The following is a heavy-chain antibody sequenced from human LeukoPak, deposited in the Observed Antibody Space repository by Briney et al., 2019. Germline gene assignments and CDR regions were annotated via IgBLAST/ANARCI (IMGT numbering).Heavy chain of an antibody. CDR2: INPNSGGT. D-gene: IGHD2-21*02. V-gene: IGHV1-2*02. CDR3: ARAYCGGDCYQREKNWFDP. J-gene: IGHJ5*02. CDR1: GFTFTGYF. Sequence: GASVKVSCKASGFTFTGYFMHWVRQAPGQGLEWMGWINPNSGGTNSAQKFQGRVIMTRDTSISTAYMELSRLTSDDTAVYYCARAYCGGDCYQREKNWFDPWGQGTLVTVSS.